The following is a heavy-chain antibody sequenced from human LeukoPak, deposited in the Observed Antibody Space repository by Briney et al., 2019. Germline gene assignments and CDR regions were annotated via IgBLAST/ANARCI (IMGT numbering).Heavy chain of an antibody. D-gene: IGHD1-1*01. Sequence: GESLKISCKGSGYSFPNYWIGWVRQMPGKGLEWMGIIYPDDSDTRYSPSFQGQVTISADKSISTAYLQWSSLKASDTAMYYCARTYWVQEDDAFDIWGQGTMVTVSS. J-gene: IGHJ3*02. V-gene: IGHV5-51*01. CDR1: GYSFPNYW. CDR3: ARTYWVQEDDAFDI. CDR2: IYPDDSDT.